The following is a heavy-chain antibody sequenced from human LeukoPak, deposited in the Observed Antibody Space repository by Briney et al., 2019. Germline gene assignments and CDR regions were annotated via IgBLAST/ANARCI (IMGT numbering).Heavy chain of an antibody. CDR1: GFTFNSYA. V-gene: IGHV3-23*01. CDR2: ITGGYST. CDR3: ASSPLEYDFWSGRYYYYGMDV. Sequence: GGSLRLSCAASGFTFNSYAMTWVRQAPGKGLEWVSTITGGYSTFYADSVKGRLTISRDNPKNTLYLQMNSLRAEDTAVYYCASSPLEYDFWSGRYYYYGMDVWGQGTTVTVSS. J-gene: IGHJ6*02. D-gene: IGHD3-3*01.